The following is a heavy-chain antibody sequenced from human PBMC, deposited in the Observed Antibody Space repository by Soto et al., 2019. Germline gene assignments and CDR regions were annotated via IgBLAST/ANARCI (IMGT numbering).Heavy chain of an antibody. Sequence: ASVKVSCKASGYTFTSYDINWVRQATGQGLEWMGWMNPNSGNTGYAQKFQGRVTMTRNTSISTAYMELSSLRSEDTAVYYCARDSPTHYHDSGGYGRLLMDVWGQGTAVTVSS. V-gene: IGHV1-8*01. J-gene: IGHJ6*02. CDR3: ARDSPTHYHDSGGYGRLLMDV. CDR2: MNPNSGNT. D-gene: IGHD3-22*01. CDR1: GYTFTSYD.